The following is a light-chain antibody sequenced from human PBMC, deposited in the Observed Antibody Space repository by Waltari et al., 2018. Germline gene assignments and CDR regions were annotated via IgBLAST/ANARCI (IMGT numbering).Light chain of an antibody. CDR3: HSRDASGVAGS. Sequence: SSELTQDPAVSVAMGQTVRITCHGDRLRSYYQSWYQQRPGQAPILVIYDKNNRPSGVPDRFSGSSSHNTGSLTITGAQAEDEASYYCHSRDASGVAGSFGGGTKLTVL. CDR1: RLRSYY. CDR2: DKN. J-gene: IGLJ2*01. V-gene: IGLV3-19*01.